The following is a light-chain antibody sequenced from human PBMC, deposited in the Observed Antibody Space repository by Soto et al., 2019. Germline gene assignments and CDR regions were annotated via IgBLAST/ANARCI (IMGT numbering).Light chain of an antibody. V-gene: IGKV3-11*01. CDR1: QSVFRF. Sequence: EIVLTQSPDTLSLSPGERATLSCRASQSVFRFFSWYQQKPGQSPRLLIYDASNRATGIPARFSGSGSGTDFTLTISSLEPEDFAVYYCQQRSDWLPITFGGGTKVEIK. J-gene: IGKJ4*01. CDR2: DAS. CDR3: QQRSDWLPIT.